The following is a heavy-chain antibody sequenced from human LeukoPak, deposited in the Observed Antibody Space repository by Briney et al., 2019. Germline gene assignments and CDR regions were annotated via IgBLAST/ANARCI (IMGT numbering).Heavy chain of an antibody. J-gene: IGHJ3*02. CDR2: ISYDGSNK. D-gene: IGHD1-26*01. Sequence: GSLRLSCAASGFTFSSYGMHWVRQAPGKGLEWVAVISYDGSNKYYADSVKGRFTISRDNSKNTLYLQMNSLRAEDTAVYYCAAIPGATDAFDIWGQGTMVTVSS. CDR3: AAIPGATDAFDI. V-gene: IGHV3-30*03. CDR1: GFTFSSYG.